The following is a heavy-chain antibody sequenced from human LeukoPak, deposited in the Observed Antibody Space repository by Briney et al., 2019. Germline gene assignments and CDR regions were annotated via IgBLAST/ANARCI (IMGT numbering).Heavy chain of an antibody. J-gene: IGHJ4*02. D-gene: IGHD2-21*02. CDR2: IYTSGNT. CDR1: GGSISSYF. Sequence: SETLSLTCTVSGGSISSYFWSLIRQPAGKGLEWIGRIYTSGNTKYNPSLKSRVTMSVDTSKNQFSLKVSSVTAADTAVYYCARGGGDDLDYWGQGTLVTVSS. CDR3: ARGGGDDLDY. V-gene: IGHV4-4*07.